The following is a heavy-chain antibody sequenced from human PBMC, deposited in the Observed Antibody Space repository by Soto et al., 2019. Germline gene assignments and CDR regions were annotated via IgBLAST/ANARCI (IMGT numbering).Heavy chain of an antibody. CDR3: ARTKDTAMANDY. D-gene: IGHD5-18*01. CDR2: IYYSGIT. Sequence: SETLSITCTVSGGCISRGDYYWSWIRKPPGKGLEWIGYIYYSGITYYNPSLKSRVNISVDTSKKQFSLKLSSVTAADTAVYYCARTKDTAMANDYWRQGTLVTVSS. V-gene: IGHV4-30-4*01. J-gene: IGHJ4*02. CDR1: GGCISRGDYY.